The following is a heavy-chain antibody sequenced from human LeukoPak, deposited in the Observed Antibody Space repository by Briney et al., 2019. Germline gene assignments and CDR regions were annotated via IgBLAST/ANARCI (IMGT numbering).Heavy chain of an antibody. J-gene: IGHJ6*03. Sequence: GDSLRLSCAASGFTVKSNHMSWVRQAPGKGLGWVGVIYAGGNIYYADSVMGRFNISRDNSKNTLYLQMHSLRPEDMAVYFCARDKQGGSYKDYYMDVWGKGATVTVSS. CDR3: ARDKQGGSYKDYYMDV. CDR1: GFTVKSNH. D-gene: IGHD1-26*01. V-gene: IGHV3-53*01. CDR2: IYAGGNI.